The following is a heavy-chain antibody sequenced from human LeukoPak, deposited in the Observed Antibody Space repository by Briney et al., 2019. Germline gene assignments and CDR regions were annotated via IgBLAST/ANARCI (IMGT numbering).Heavy chain of an antibody. CDR2: ISSSSSYI. CDR3: ARDYSGYDYAFDY. CDR1: SLTFTSYS. J-gene: IGHJ4*02. Sequence: GGSLRPSCAPSSLTFTSYSMNWVRQAPGKGLECVSSISSSSSYICYADSVKGRFTISRDNAKNSLYLQMNSLRAEDTAVYYCARDYSGYDYAFDYWGQGTLVTVSS. V-gene: IGHV3-21*01. D-gene: IGHD5-12*01.